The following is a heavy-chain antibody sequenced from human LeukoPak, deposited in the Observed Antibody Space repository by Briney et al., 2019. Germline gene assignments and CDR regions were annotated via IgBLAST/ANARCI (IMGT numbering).Heavy chain of an antibody. CDR3: ARDRSPAPGRSYGRGHFDY. CDR2: INPNSGDT. Sequence: ASVKVSCKASGYTFTGYYMHWVRQAPGQGLERMGWINPNSGDTNYAQKFQGRVTMTRDTSINTAYMELSRLRSDDTAVYYCARDRSPAPGRSYGRGHFDYWGQGTQVTVSS. V-gene: IGHV1-2*02. J-gene: IGHJ4*02. D-gene: IGHD5-18*01. CDR1: GYTFTGYY.